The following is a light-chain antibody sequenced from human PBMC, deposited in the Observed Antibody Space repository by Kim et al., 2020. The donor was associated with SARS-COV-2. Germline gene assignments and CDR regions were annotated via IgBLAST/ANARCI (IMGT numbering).Light chain of an antibody. CDR3: GSRDNNGPGV. V-gene: IGLV3-19*01. Sequence: ALGQTVRITRLGDSLRKYPASWYQQKPGQAPILVMHDKNNVRPSGVPDRFSGSNSGNTAFLTMTGAQVEDEAAYYCGSRDNNGPGVFGGGTQLTVL. CDR1: SLRKYP. CDR2: DKN. J-gene: IGLJ3*02.